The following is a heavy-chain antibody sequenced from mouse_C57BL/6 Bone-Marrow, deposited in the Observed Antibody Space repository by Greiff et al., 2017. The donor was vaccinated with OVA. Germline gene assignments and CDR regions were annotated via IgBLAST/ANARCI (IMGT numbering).Heavy chain of an antibody. Sequence: QVQLQQPGAELVKPGASVKLSCKASGYTFTSYWMHWVKQRPGQGLEWIGMIHPNSGSTNYNEKFKSKATLTVDKSSSTAYMQLSSLTSEDSAVYYCARSTAQDYAMDYWGQGTSVTVSS. CDR3: ARSTAQDYAMDY. CDR1: GYTFTSYW. J-gene: IGHJ4*01. CDR2: IHPNSGST. V-gene: IGHV1-64*01. D-gene: IGHD3-2*02.